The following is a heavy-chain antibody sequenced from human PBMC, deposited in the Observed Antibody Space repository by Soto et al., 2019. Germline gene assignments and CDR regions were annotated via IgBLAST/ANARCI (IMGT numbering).Heavy chain of an antibody. Sequence: PGGSLRLSCAASGFTFSSYAISWVRQAPGKGLEWVSAISGSGGSTYYADSVKGRFTISRDNSKNTLYLQMNSLRAEDTAVYYCAKDSSSSSYYFDYWGQGTLVTVSS. D-gene: IGHD6-6*01. V-gene: IGHV3-23*01. CDR2: ISGSGGST. J-gene: IGHJ4*02. CDR3: AKDSSSSSYYFDY. CDR1: GFTFSSYA.